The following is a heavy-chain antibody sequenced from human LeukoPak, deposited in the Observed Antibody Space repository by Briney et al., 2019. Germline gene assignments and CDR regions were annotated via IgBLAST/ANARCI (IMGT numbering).Heavy chain of an antibody. Sequence: SETLSLTCTVSGGSIRSGGYYWSWIRQPPGKGLEWIGYIYHSGSTYYNPSLKSRVTISVDRSKNQFSLKLSSVTAADTAVYYCARGQDSYGLIDYWGQGTLVTVSS. CDR3: ARGQDSYGLIDY. CDR1: GGSIRSGGYY. J-gene: IGHJ4*02. V-gene: IGHV4-30-2*01. CDR2: IYHSGST. D-gene: IGHD5-18*01.